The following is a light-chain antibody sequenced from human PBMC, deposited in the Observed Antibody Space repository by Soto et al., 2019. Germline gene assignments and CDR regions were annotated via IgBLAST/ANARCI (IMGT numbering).Light chain of an antibody. V-gene: IGKV3-15*01. CDR1: PSITSE. Sequence: EIGMTQSPATLSVSPGETATLSCRASPSITSELAWYQQKPGQPPRLLIYGASTRATGVPARFTGSGSGSEFTLTITGLQSEDFAVYYCQQGYNWPLTFGQGTRLEI. J-gene: IGKJ2*01. CDR2: GAS. CDR3: QQGYNWPLT.